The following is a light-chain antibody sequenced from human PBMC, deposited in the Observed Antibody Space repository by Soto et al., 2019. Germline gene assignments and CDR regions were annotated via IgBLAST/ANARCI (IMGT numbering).Light chain of an antibody. CDR3: QQRSGWPYT. CDR2: DVS. Sequence: EIVLTQSPATLSLSPGERATLSCRASQSVSSSYLAWYQQRPGQAPRLLIYDVSNRATGIPARFSGSGSGTDFTLSTSSLEPEDFAVYYCQQRSGWPYTFGQGTKVEIK. V-gene: IGKV3-11*01. J-gene: IGKJ2*01. CDR1: QSVSSSY.